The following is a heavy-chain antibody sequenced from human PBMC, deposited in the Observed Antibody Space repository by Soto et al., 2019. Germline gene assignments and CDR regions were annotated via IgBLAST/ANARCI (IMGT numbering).Heavy chain of an antibody. V-gene: IGHV4-59*01. D-gene: IGHD4-17*01. CDR2: IYYSGST. CDR1: GGSISSYY. J-gene: IGHJ4*02. Sequence: PETLSLTCTVSGGSISSYYWSWIRQPPGKGLEWIGYIYYSGSTNYNPSLKSRVTISVDTSKNQFSLKLSSVTAADTAVYYCARNYGGKPFDYWGQGTLVTVSS. CDR3: ARNYGGKPFDY.